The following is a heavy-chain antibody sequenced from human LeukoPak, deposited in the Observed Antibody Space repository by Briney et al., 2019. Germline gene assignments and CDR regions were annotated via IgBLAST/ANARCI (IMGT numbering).Heavy chain of an antibody. CDR1: GFTVSSNY. D-gene: IGHD2/OR15-2a*01. V-gene: IGHV3-66*01. J-gene: IGHJ6*02. CDR2: IYSGGST. Sequence: GGSLRLSCAASGFTVSSNYMSWVRQAPGKGLEWVSVIYSGGSTYYADSVKGRFTISRDNSKNTLYLQMNSLRAEDTAVYYCARGPSMINPHAYYYYGMDVWGQGTTVTVSS. CDR3: ARGPSMINPHAYYYYGMDV.